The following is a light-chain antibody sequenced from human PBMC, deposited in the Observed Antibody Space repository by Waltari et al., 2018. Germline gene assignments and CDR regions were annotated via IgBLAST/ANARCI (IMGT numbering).Light chain of an antibody. J-gene: IGKJ4*01. CDR1: QSVRSY. V-gene: IGKV3-11*01. CDR3: QHRSVWPLT. CDR2: DTS. Sequence: IVSTQSPATLSLFPGERATLSCRASQSVRSYLAWYQQKPGQAPRLLIYDTSYRATGVPVRFSGSGSGTDYTLTISSLEPEDFAVYYCQHRSVWPLTFGGGTKVEMK.